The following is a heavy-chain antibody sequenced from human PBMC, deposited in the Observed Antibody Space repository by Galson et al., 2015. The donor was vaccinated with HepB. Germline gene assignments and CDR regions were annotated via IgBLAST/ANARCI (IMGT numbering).Heavy chain of an antibody. CDR2: ISAYNGNT. CDR3: ARDLWYYYGSGPPRGSYYYHMDV. V-gene: IGHV1-18*04. Sequence: PVKVSCKASGYTFTSYGISWVRQAPGQGLEWRGWISAYNGNTNYAQKLQGRVTMTTDTSTSTAYMELRSLGSEDTAVYYCARDLWYYYGSGPPRGSYYYHMDVWVKGTTVTLSS. CDR1: GYTFTSYG. J-gene: IGHJ6*03. D-gene: IGHD3-10*01.